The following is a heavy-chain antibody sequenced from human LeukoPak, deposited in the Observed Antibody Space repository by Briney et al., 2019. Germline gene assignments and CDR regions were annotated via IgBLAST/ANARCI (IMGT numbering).Heavy chain of an antibody. J-gene: IGHJ4*02. Sequence: ASVKVSCMASGYTLTSYYMHWVRQAPGQGLEWMGRINPSGGSTSYAQKFQGRVTMTRDTSTSTVYMELSSLRSEDTAVYYCARDADSPTYYYDSSGYLDYGGQGSLVTVSS. V-gene: IGHV1-46*01. CDR3: ARDADSPTYYYDSSGYLDY. CDR2: INPSGGST. D-gene: IGHD3-22*01. CDR1: GYTLTSYY.